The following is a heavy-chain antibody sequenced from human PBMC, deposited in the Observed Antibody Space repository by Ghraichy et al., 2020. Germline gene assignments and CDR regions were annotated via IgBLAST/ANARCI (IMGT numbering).Heavy chain of an antibody. CDR3: ARLKFDNWNYEDVNWFDP. CDR2: INPNSGGT. Sequence: ASVKVSCKASGYTFTGYYMHWVRQAPGQGLEWMGRINPNSGGTNYAQKFQGRVTMTRDTSISTAYMELSRLRSDDTAVYYCARLKFDNWNYEDVNWFDPWGQGTLVTVSS. D-gene: IGHD1-7*01. J-gene: IGHJ5*02. V-gene: IGHV1-2*06. CDR1: GYTFTGYY.